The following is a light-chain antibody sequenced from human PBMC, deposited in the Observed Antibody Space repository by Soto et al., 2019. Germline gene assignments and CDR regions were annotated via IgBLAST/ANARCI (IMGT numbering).Light chain of an antibody. V-gene: IGKV3-15*01. CDR2: GAS. CDR3: QQSYSTWWT. Sequence: EIVLTQSPGTLSLSPGERATLSCRASQSVSSNLAWYQQKPGQAPRLLIYGASTRATGIPARFSGSGSGTDFTLTISSLQPEDFATYYCQQSYSTWWTFGQGTKVDIK. CDR1: QSVSSN. J-gene: IGKJ1*01.